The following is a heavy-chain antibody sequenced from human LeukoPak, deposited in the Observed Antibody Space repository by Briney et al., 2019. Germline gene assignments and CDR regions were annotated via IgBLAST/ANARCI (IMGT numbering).Heavy chain of an antibody. D-gene: IGHD1-26*01. J-gene: IGHJ6*02. CDR2: IYYSGST. CDR3: ARHEELPPRSYYYYGMDV. Sequence: ETLSLTCTVSGGSISSYYWSWIRQPPGKGLEWIGYIYYSGSTNYNPSLKSRVTISVDTSKNQFSLKLSSVTAADTAVYYCARHEELPPRSYYYYGMDVWGQGTTVTVSS. CDR1: GGSISSYY. V-gene: IGHV4-59*08.